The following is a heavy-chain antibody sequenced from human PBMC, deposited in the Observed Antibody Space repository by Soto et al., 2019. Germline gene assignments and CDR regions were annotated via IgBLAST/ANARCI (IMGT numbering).Heavy chain of an antibody. CDR3: AKMGGGYSSGWYTGDY. V-gene: IGHV3-23*01. J-gene: IGHJ4*02. CDR2: ISGSGGST. Sequence: GGSLRLSCAASGFTFSSYAMSWVRQAPGKGLEWVSAISGSGGSTYYADSVKGRFTISRDNSKNTLYLQMNSLRAEDTAVYYCAKMGGGYSSGWYTGDYWGQGTLVTVSS. CDR1: GFTFSSYA. D-gene: IGHD6-19*01.